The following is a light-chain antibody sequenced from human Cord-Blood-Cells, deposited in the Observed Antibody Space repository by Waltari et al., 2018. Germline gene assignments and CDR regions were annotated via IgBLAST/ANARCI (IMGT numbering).Light chain of an antibody. J-gene: IGKJ4*01. V-gene: IGKV3-15*01. CDR1: QSVSSN. Sequence: ELVMTQSPATLSVSPGERVTLSCRASQSVSSNLAWYQQKPGQAPRLLIYGASTRATGIPARFSGSGSGTEFTLTFSSLQSEDFAVYYCQHYNNWPLTFGGGTKVEI. CDR3: QHYNNWPLT. CDR2: GAS.